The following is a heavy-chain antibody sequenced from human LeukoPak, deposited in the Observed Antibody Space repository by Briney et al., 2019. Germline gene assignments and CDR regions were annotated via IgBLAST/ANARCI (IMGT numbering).Heavy chain of an antibody. CDR2: ITGRGERM. V-gene: IGHV3-23*01. D-gene: IGHD3-16*02. J-gene: IGHJ4*02. CDR1: GFTFSSYG. CDR3: AKDRQPRPVWGSYHSPLDS. Sequence: GGSLRLSCTASGFTFSSYGMNWVRQAPGKGLEWVSGITGRGERMFYAGSVKGRFTISRDNSKNTLHLQMNSLRAEDTAVYYCAKDRQPRPVWGSYHSPLDSWGQGTLVTVSS.